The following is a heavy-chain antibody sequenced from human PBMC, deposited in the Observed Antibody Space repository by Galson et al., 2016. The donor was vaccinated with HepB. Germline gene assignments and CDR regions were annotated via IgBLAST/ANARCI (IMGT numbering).Heavy chain of an antibody. CDR1: GFTFSDYA. Sequence: SLRLSCAASGFTFSDYAMSWVRQAPGKGLEWVSNIHGHGTATHYTDSVKGRFPISRDNSKSTMYPQMNSLRAEDTAVYYCAKEEGATMEAWYMDVWGKGTTVTVSS. V-gene: IGHV3-23*01. J-gene: IGHJ6*03. CDR2: IHGHGTAT. D-gene: IGHD1-26*01. CDR3: AKEEGATMEAWYMDV.